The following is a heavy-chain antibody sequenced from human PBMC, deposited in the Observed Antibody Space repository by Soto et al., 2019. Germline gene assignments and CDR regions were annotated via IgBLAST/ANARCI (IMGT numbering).Heavy chain of an antibody. CDR3: ARGLISGSHXSGGWYYXXS. CDR1: GGSFSGYI. D-gene: IGHD1-26*01. J-gene: IGHJ4*02. Sequence: SETLSLTCDVYGGSFSGYIWTWIRQTPGKGLQWIGQINHSGSANYNPSLKSRVTISVHTSNSQFSLELNSVTAADTAVYYCARGLISGSHXSGGWYYXXSWGQGTLVTVSS. CDR2: INHSGSA. V-gene: IGHV4-34*01.